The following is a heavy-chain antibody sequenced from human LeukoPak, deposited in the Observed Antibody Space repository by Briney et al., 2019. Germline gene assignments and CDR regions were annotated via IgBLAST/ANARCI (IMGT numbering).Heavy chain of an antibody. CDR1: GYTFTGYY. J-gene: IGHJ4*02. D-gene: IGHD3-3*01. CDR2: INPNSGGT. CDR3: ARKVIFGVGPTDY. V-gene: IGHV1-2*02. Sequence: SVKVSCKTSGYTFTGYYMHWVRQAPGQGLVWMGWINPNSGGTSYAQKSQGRVTMTRDTSISTAYMELSRLRSDDTAVYYCARKVIFGVGPTDYWGQGTLVTVSS.